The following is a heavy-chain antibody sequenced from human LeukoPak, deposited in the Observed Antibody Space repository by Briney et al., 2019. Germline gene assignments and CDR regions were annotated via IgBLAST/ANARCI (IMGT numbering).Heavy chain of an antibody. D-gene: IGHD3-10*01. Sequence: SETLSLTCTVSGGSISDYYWSWIRQPAGKVLEWIGHIDTTGSTNYNPSLKSRVTISVDTSKNQFSLKLSSVTAADTAVYYCARHPSYYGSGRELNGRVGPYYYYYMDVWGKGTTVTISS. J-gene: IGHJ6*03. CDR1: GGSISDYY. CDR3: ARHPSYYGSGRELNGRVGPYYYYYMDV. CDR2: IDTTGST. V-gene: IGHV4-4*07.